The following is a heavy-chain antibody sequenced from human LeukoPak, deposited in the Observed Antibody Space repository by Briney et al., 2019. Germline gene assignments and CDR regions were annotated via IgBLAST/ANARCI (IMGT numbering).Heavy chain of an antibody. CDR3: ARLGSGSLGDAFDI. V-gene: IGHV4-61*02. CDR2: IYTSGST. J-gene: IGHJ3*02. CDR1: GGSISSGSYY. Sequence: PSQTLSLTCTVSGGSISSGSYYWSWIRQPAGKGLEWIGRIYTSGSTNYNPSLKSRATISVDTSKNQFSLKLSSVTAADTAVYYCARLGSGSLGDAFDIWGQGTMVTVSS. D-gene: IGHD1-26*01.